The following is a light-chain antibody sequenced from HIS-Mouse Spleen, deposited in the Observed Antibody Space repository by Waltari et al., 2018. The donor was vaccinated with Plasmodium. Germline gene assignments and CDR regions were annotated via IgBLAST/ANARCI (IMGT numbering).Light chain of an antibody. V-gene: IGKV3-11*01. Sequence: IVLTQSPATLSLSPGERATLTCRASQSVSSYLACYQQKPGQAPRLLIYDASNRATGIPARFSGSGSGTDFTLTISSLEPEDFAVYYCQQRSNWPRVLTFGGGTKVEIK. J-gene: IGKJ4*01. CDR3: QQRSNWPRVLT. CDR1: QSVSSY. CDR2: DAS.